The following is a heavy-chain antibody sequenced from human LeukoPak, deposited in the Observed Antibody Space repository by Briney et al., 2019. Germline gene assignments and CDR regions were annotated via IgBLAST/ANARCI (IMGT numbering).Heavy chain of an antibody. Sequence: SETLSLTCTVSGGSISSYYWSWIRQPPGKGLEWIGYIYYSGSTNYNPSLKSRVTISVDTSKNQFSLKLSSVTAAGTAVYYCARDSGTTGEVKFDPWGQGTLVTVSS. V-gene: IGHV4-59*01. D-gene: IGHD3-10*01. CDR2: IYYSGST. CDR3: ARDSGTTGEVKFDP. CDR1: GGSISSYY. J-gene: IGHJ5*02.